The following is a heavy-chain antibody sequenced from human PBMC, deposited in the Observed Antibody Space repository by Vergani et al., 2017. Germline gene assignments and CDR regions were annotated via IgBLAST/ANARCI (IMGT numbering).Heavy chain of an antibody. Sequence: QVQLQESGPGLVKPSETLSLTCTVSGGSIFSYYWSWIRQPPGKGLEWIGYIYYSGSTDYNPALKSRVTRTVDTSKHQFSLKVNSVTAADTAAYYCAISDDNSGYCLHANWFDPWGQGTLVTVSS. CDR3: AISDDNSGYCLHANWFDP. CDR2: IYYSGST. CDR1: GGSIFSYY. J-gene: IGHJ5*02. V-gene: IGHV4-59*01. D-gene: IGHD3-22*01.